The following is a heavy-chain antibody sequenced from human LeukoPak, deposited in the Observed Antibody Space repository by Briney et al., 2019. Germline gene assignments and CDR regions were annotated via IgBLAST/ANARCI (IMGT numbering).Heavy chain of an antibody. V-gene: IGHV3-73*01. CDR3: RAAADLNDY. CDR2: IRSKADSYAT. CDR1: GFTFSGSA. J-gene: IGHJ4*02. Sequence: GGSLKLSCAASGFTFSGSAMHWVRQASGKGLEWLGRIRSKADSYATAYAASVKGRFIVSRDDSKNTAYLQMNSLKTEDTAVYYCRAAADLNDYWGQGTLVTVSS. D-gene: IGHD6-13*01.